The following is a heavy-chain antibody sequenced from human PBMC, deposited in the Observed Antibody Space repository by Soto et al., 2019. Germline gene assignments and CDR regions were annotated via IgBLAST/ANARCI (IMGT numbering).Heavy chain of an antibody. CDR2: IYYSGST. J-gene: IGHJ1*01. CDR1: GGSISSGDYY. CDR3: ARGSSTASWFLQY. V-gene: IGHV4-30-4*01. Sequence: PSETLSLTCTVSGGSISSGDYYWSWIRQPPGKGLEWIGYIYYSGSTYYNPSLKSRVTISVDTSKNQFSLKVTSVTAADTGVYYCARGSSTASWFLQYWGQGSRVTVSS. D-gene: IGHD6-13*01.